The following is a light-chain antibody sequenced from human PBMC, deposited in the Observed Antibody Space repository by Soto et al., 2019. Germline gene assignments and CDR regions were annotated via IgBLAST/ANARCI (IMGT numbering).Light chain of an antibody. V-gene: IGKV1-12*01. CDR1: QDLGHW. CDR2: GAS. J-gene: IGKJ1*01. CDR3: QQGHSVPPT. Sequence: DIQMTQSPSSVSASVGGRVTITCRASQDLGHWELWYQQKPGKAPKLLIFGASSLQSGVPSRFSGNRSGTDFTLTVSSLQPEDSAIYVCQQGHSVPPTFGQGPKVEI.